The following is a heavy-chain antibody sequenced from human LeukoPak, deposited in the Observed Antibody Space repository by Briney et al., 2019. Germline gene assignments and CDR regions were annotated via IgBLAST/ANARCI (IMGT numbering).Heavy chain of an antibody. CDR3: ASAVPMNAFDI. Sequence: GGSLRLSCAASGFTFSSYSMNWVRQAPGKGLEWVSSISSSSSYIYYADSVKGRFTISRDNAKNSLYLQMNSLRAGDTAVYYCASAVPMNAFDIWGQGTMVTVSS. D-gene: IGHD3-22*01. CDR1: GFTFSSYS. CDR2: ISSSSSYI. J-gene: IGHJ3*02. V-gene: IGHV3-21*01.